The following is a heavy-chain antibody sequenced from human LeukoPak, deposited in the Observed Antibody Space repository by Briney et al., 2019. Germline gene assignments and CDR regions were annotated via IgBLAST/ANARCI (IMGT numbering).Heavy chain of an antibody. CDR3: ASKYDILTGFDY. CDR2: ISSSGSSI. D-gene: IGHD3-9*01. V-gene: IGHV3-11*01. J-gene: IGHJ4*02. CDR1: GFTFSDYY. Sequence: GGSLRLSCAASGFTFSDYYMSWIRQAPGKGLEWVSYISSSGSSIYCADSVKGRFTISRDNAKNSLYLQMNSLRAEDAAVYYCASKYDILTGFDYWGQGTLVTVSS.